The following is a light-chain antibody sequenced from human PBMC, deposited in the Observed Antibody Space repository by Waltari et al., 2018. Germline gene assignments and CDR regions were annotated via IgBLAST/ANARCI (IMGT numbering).Light chain of an antibody. Sequence: SYRLTQPPSVSVPPGQTARITCSGDALPKHESYWYQQKAGQAPALVICKETERASGIPERFSGSSSGTTVTLTIRGAQAEDEADYYCQSADGSGAYRAFGGGTKLTVL. J-gene: IGLJ2*01. V-gene: IGLV3-25*03. CDR2: KET. CDR1: ALPKHE. CDR3: QSADGSGAYRA.